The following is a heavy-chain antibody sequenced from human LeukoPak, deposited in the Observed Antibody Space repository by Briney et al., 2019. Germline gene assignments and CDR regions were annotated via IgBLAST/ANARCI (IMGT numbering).Heavy chain of an antibody. CDR1: GFNFSDFY. Sequence: SGGSLTLSCSASGFNFSDFYMIWIRQAPGKGLEWVAYITSSGDDIYYADSVKGRFTISRDNDKNALFLRMSSLRVEDTATYYCACDIVATSGDFWGQGTLVSVSS. V-gene: IGHV3-11*01. J-gene: IGHJ4*02. CDR3: ACDIVATSGDF. D-gene: IGHD5-12*01. CDR2: ITSSGDDI.